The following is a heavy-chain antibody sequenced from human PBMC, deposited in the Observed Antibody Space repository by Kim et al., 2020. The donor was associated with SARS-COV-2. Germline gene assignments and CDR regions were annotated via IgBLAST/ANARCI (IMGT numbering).Heavy chain of an antibody. V-gene: IGHV3-30*18. Sequence: GRSLRLSCAASGFTFSSYGMHWVRQAPGKGLEWVAVISYDGSNKYYADSVKGRFTISRDNSKNTLYLQMNSLRAEDTAVYYCAKDLKWPRRDYYDYYM. CDR2: ISYDGSNK. D-gene: IGHD3-3*01. CDR3: AKDLKWPRRDYYDYYM. J-gene: IGHJ6*03. CDR1: GFTFSSYG.